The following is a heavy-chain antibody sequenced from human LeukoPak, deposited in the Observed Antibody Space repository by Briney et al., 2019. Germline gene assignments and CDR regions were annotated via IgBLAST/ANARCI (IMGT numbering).Heavy chain of an antibody. V-gene: IGHV3-23*01. CDR1: GFTFNSYA. J-gene: IGHJ3*02. CDR2: IRGSGGGT. Sequence: GGSLRLSCAASGFTFNSYAMSWVRQAPGKGLEWVSAIRGSGGGTYYADSVKGRFTISRDDSKNTVYLQMKSLRAEDTAVYYCARGLRNTDTFDIWGQGTMVTVSS. CDR3: ARGLRNTDTFDI.